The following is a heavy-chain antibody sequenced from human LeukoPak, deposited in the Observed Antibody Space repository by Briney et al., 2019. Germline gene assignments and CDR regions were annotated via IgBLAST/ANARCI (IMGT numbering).Heavy chain of an antibody. CDR2: VVPMFTIT. CDR3: AKNTGADDYGPGAFDI. Sequence: SVKVSCKVSGGTFSSDAISWVRQTPTEGLEWMGRVVPMFTITNYAEKFQGRVTITTDESTTTAYLELRSLRSEDTAIYYCAKNTGADDYGPGAFDIWGQGTLISVSS. CDR1: GGTFSSDA. V-gene: IGHV1-69*05. D-gene: IGHD3-16*01. J-gene: IGHJ3*02.